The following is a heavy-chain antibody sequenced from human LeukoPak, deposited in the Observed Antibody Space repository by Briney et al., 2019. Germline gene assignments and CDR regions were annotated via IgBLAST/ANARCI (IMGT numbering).Heavy chain of an antibody. CDR1: GGSISTYY. D-gene: IGHD3-10*01. V-gene: IGHV4-59*01. J-gene: IGHJ6*04. CDR2: VYYSGST. CDR3: ARGSYGSGSYNYYGMDV. Sequence: SETLSLTRTVSGGSISTYYWSWIRQSPGKGLEWIGYVYYSGSTNYNPSLKSRVTMSVDTSSNQFSLKLSSVTVADTAVYYCARGSYGSGSYNYYGMDVWGKGTTVTVSS.